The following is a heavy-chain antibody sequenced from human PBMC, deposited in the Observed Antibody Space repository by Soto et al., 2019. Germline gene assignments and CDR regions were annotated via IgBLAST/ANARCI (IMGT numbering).Heavy chain of an antibody. CDR1: GFTFGDYA. CDR2: IRSKAYGGTT. Sequence: SLRLSCTSSGFTFGDYAMSCVRHSPGKWLEWVGFIRSKAYGGTTEYAASVKGRFTISRDDSKSIAYLQMNSLKTEDTAVYYCTRLNWNDAGGGMDVWGQGTTVTVS. CDR3: TRLNWNDAGGGMDV. D-gene: IGHD1-1*01. J-gene: IGHJ6*01. V-gene: IGHV3-49*04.